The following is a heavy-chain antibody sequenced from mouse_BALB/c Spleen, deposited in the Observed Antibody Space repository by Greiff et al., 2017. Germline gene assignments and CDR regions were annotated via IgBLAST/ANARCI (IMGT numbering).Heavy chain of an antibody. CDR1: GFTFSSYA. Sequence: DVMLVESGGGLVKPGGSLKLSCAASGFTFSSYAMSWVRQTPEKRLEWVASISSGGRTYYPDSVKGRFTISRDNARNILYLQMSSLRSEDTAMYYGARGRGDDESDYWYCDVWGAGTTVTVSS. D-gene: IGHD2-2*01. CDR3: ARGRGDDESDYWYCDV. V-gene: IGHV5-6-5*01. CDR2: ISSGGRT. J-gene: IGHJ1*01.